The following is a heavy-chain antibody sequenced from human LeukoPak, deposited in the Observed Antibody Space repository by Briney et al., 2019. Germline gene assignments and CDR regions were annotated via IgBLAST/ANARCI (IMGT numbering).Heavy chain of an antibody. CDR3: ARIVRGRDGYNYHWYFDL. CDR2: IYHSGST. Sequence: SETLSLTCAVYGGSFSGYYWSWIRQPPGKGLEWIGYIYHSGSTYYNPSLKSRVTISVDRSKNQFSLKLSSVTAADTAVYYCARIVRGRDGYNYHWYFDLWGRGTLVTVSS. D-gene: IGHD5-24*01. V-gene: IGHV4-30-2*01. CDR1: GGSFSGYY. J-gene: IGHJ2*01.